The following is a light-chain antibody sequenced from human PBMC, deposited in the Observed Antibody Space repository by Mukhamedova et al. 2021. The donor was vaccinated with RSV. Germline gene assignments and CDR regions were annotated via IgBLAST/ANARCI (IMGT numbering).Light chain of an antibody. J-gene: IGLJ3*02. V-gene: IGLV3-10*01. CDR3: YSTDHNVHPM. Sequence: KRPSGIPERYSGSVSGTVATLSISGAQVDDEADYYCYSTDHNVHPMFGGGTKLTVL.